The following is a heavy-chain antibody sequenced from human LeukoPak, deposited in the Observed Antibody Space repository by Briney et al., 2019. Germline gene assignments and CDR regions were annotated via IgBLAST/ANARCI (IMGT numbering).Heavy chain of an antibody. CDR1: GFTFSSYA. CDR2: ISYDGSNK. CDR3: ARGLDY. Sequence: GGSLRLSSAASGFTFSSYAMHWVRQAPGKGLEWVAVISYDGSNKYYADSVKGRFTISSDNSKNTLYLQMNSLRAEDTAVYYCARGLDYWGQGTLVTVSS. J-gene: IGHJ4*02. V-gene: IGHV3-30-3*01.